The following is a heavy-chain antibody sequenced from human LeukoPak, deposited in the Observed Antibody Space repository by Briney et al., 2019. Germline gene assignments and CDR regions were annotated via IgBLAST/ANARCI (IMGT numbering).Heavy chain of an antibody. D-gene: IGHD2-2*01. Sequence: PGGSLRLSCAASGFTFSHYAMHWVRQAPGKGLEYVSAIGSNGGSTYYANSVKGRFTISRDNSKNMLYLQMGSLRAEDMGVYYCARDSITVSVGAFDIWGQGTMVIVSS. CDR2: IGSNGGST. CDR3: ARDSITVSVGAFDI. J-gene: IGHJ3*02. CDR1: GFTFSHYA. V-gene: IGHV3-64*01.